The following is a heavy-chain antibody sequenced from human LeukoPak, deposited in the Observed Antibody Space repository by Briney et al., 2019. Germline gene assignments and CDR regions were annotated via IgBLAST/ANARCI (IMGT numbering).Heavy chain of an antibody. CDR3: ARVTGYVIEDYFDY. D-gene: IGHD3-22*01. CDR1: GGSISSGNYY. Sequence: SETLSLTCTVSGGSISSGNYYSSWIRQHAGKGLEWIGRIYTSGSTNYNPSLKSRVTISVDTSKNQFSLKLRSVTAADTAVYYCARVTGYVIEDYFDYWGQGTLVTVSS. V-gene: IGHV4-61*02. J-gene: IGHJ4*02. CDR2: IYTSGST.